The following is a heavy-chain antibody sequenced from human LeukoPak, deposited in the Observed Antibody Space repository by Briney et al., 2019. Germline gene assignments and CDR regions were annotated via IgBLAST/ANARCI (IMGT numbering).Heavy chain of an antibody. CDR2: MFYTGNT. CDR3: ARGAVYGDYVVIDS. Sequence: SETLSLTCTVSGGSISSRTHYWDWIRQPPGKGLEWIGSMFYTGNTFYSPSHKSRVSISVDTSRNQFSLKLNSVTAADTAVYYCARGAVYGDYVVIDSWGQGTLVTVSS. D-gene: IGHD4-17*01. V-gene: IGHV4-39*07. J-gene: IGHJ4*02. CDR1: GGSISSRTHY.